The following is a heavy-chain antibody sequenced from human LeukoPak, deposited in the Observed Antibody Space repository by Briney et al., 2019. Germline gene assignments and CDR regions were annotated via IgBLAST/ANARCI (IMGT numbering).Heavy chain of an antibody. CDR3: ARDPYSSSWSYGMDV. J-gene: IGHJ6*02. D-gene: IGHD6-13*01. CDR2: ISSGGGTL. CDR1: GFTFSDYE. V-gene: IGHV3-48*03. Sequence: PGGSLRLSCAASGFTFSDYEMNWVRQAPGKGLEWVSYISSGGGTLYYADSVKGRFTLSRDNAQTSLYLQMSSLRAEDTAVYYCARDPYSSSWSYGMDVWGQGTTVTVSS.